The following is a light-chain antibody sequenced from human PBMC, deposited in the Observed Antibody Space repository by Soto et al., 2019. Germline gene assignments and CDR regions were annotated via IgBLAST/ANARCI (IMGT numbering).Light chain of an antibody. CDR3: LQKYFYPFT. CDR1: QGIRND. Sequence: AIQMTQSPSSLSASVGDRVTITCRASQGIRNDLDWFQQKPGKAPKLLIYAASSLQSGVPARFSGSGSGTDFTLTISSLQPEDFATYYCLQKYFYPFTFGPGTKVYIK. V-gene: IGKV1-6*01. J-gene: IGKJ3*01. CDR2: AAS.